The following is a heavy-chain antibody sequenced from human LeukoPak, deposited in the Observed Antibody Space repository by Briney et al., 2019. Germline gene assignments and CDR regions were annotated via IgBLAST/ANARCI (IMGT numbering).Heavy chain of an antibody. V-gene: IGHV3-7*03. CDR2: VNQDGSEK. CDR1: GFTVSSNY. Sequence: GGSLRLSCAASGFTVSSNYLSWVRQAPGKGLEWVANVNQDGSEKYYVDSVKGRFTISRDNVKNALHLQMNSLRAEDTAVYYCARGQGWLVDYWGQGTLVTVSS. J-gene: IGHJ4*02. CDR3: ARGQGWLVDY. D-gene: IGHD6-19*01.